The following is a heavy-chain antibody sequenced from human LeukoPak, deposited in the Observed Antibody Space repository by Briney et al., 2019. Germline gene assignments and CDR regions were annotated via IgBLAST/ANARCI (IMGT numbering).Heavy chain of an antibody. CDR1: GFTVSSNH. CDR2: IYSGGST. Sequence: GGSLRLSCAASGFTVSSNHMSWVRQAPGKGLEWVSVIYSGGSTYYADSVKGRFTISRDNSKNTLYLQMNSLRAEDTAVYYCARGGSAYTSIAVADPFDYWGQGTLVTVSS. J-gene: IGHJ4*02. D-gene: IGHD6-19*01. CDR3: ARGGSAYTSIAVADPFDY. V-gene: IGHV3-53*01.